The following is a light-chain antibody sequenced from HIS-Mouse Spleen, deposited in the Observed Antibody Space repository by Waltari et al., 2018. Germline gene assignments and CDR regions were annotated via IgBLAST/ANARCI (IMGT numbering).Light chain of an antibody. CDR3: SSYAGSNNLV. J-gene: IGLJ1*01. Sequence: QSALTQPPSASGSPGQSVTISRTGTSSDVGGSNYVSWYQPHPGKAPKLMIYEVSKRPSGVPDRFSRSKSGNTASLTVSGLQAEDEADYYCSSYAGSNNLVFGTGTKVTVL. V-gene: IGLV2-8*01. CDR2: EVS. CDR1: SSDVGGSNY.